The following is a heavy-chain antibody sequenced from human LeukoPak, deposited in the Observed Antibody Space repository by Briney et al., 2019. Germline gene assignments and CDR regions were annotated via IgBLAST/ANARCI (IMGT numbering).Heavy chain of an antibody. V-gene: IGHV3-23*01. CDR2: ISGSGGST. CDR3: AKDLGELYYFDY. J-gene: IGHJ4*02. Sequence: GGSLRLSCAASGFTFSSYAMSWVRQAPGKGLEWVSAISGSGGSTYYADSVKGRFTISRDNSKNSLYLQMNSLRAEDTAVYYCAKDLGELYYFDYWGQGTLVSVSS. D-gene: IGHD1-7*01. CDR1: GFTFSSYA.